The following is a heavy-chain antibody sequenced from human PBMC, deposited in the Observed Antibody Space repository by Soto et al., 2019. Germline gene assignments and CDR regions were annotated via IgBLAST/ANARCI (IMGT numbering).Heavy chain of an antibody. CDR2: IVVGSGNT. D-gene: IGHD2-8*01. CDR3: APSSGVAWACDGYNMEV. J-gene: IGHJ6*03. V-gene: IGHV1-58*01. CDR1: GFTFSNSA. Sequence: SVKVSCKASGFTFSNSAVQWVRQARAHRLEWVGWIVVGSGNTKYAQKFRERVTLAKDMSKSTAHMELSRLRSEDTAVYYCAPSSGVAWACDGYNMEVWG.